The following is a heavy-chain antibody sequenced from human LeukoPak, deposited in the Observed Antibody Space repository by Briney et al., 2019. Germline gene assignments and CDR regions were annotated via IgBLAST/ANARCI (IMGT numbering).Heavy chain of an antibody. CDR1: GFTFGDYA. Sequence: GGSLRLSCTASGFTFGDYAMSWFRQAPGKGLEWVGFIRSKAYGGTTEYAASVKGRFTISRDDSKSIAYLQMNSLETEDTALYYCPRDASGSHTPILYWFDPWGQGTLVTVSS. D-gene: IGHD3-10*01. J-gene: IGHJ5*02. CDR3: PRDASGSHTPILYWFDP. CDR2: IRSKAYGGTT. V-gene: IGHV3-49*03.